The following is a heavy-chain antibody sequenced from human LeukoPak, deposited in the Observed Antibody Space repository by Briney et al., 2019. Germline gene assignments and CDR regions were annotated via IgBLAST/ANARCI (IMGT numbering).Heavy chain of an antibody. CDR1: DGSISSYY. CDR2: IYTSGST. V-gene: IGHV4-4*07. CDR3: ARMSSSWYGGYFDH. Sequence: PSETLSLTCTVSDGSISSYYWSWIRQPAGKGLEWIGRIYTSGSTNYNPSLKSRVTMSVDTSKNQFSLKLSSVTAADTAVYYCARMSSSWYGGYFDHWGQGTLVTVSS. J-gene: IGHJ4*02. D-gene: IGHD6-13*01.